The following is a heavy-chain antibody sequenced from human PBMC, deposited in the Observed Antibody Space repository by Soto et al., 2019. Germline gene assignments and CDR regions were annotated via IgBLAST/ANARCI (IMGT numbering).Heavy chain of an antibody. CDR3: AHKQDWGPGNYYGMDV. CDR1: GFSLSTSGGG. V-gene: IGHV2-5*02. Sequence: QITLKESGPTLVKPTQTLTLTCTFSGFSLSTSGGGVGWIRQPPGKALEGLALIYWDDDKRYSPSLKSRLTITKDTSKNQMVLTMTNMDPVATATYHCAHKQDWGPGNYYGMDVWGQGTTVTVS. J-gene: IGHJ6*02. D-gene: IGHD7-27*01. CDR2: IYWDDDK.